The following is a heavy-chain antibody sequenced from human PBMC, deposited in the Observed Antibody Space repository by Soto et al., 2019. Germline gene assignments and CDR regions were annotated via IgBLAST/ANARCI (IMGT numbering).Heavy chain of an antibody. J-gene: IGHJ4*02. Sequence: QLAESGGGLVQPGGSLRLSCAASGFTFSDHYMDWVRQAPGKGLEWVGRSKNKADSYAAVYAASGQGRFTISRDASKNLLFLQMNSLKTEDTAVYYCVRDSGSARNFWGQGTLVTVSS. V-gene: IGHV3-72*01. CDR1: GFTFSDHY. CDR2: SKNKADSYAA. CDR3: VRDSGSARNF. D-gene: IGHD1-26*01.